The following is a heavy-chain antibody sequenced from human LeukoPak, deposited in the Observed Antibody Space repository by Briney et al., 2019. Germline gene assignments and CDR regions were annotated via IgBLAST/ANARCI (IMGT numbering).Heavy chain of an antibody. CDR1: RFTFRNYA. CDR3: ARVDSSGYYKNYFDY. CDR2: IYSGGNT. Sequence: PGGSLRLSCAASRFTFRNYAMSWVRQAPGKGLDGVSVIYSGGNTYYADSVKGRFTISRDNSKNTMYLQMNSLRAEDTAVYYCARVDSSGYYKNYFDYWGQGTLVTVSS. D-gene: IGHD3-22*01. V-gene: IGHV3-53*01. J-gene: IGHJ4*02.